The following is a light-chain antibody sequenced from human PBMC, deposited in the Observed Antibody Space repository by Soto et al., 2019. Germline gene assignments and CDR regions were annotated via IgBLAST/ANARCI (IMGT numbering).Light chain of an antibody. CDR3: MQGTHWPWT. CDR1: QGLVYSDGNTY. V-gene: IGKV2-30*01. J-gene: IGKJ1*01. Sequence: DVVMTQSPLSLPVTLGQPASISCKSTQGLVYSDGNTYLNWFHQRPGQSPRRLIYMISNRDSGVPDRFSGSGSGTYFTLTISRVEAEDVGVYYCMQGTHWPWTFGQGTKVELK. CDR2: MIS.